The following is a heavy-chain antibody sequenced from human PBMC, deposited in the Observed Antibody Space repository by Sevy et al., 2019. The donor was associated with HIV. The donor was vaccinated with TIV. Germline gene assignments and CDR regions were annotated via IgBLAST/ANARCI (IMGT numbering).Heavy chain of an antibody. J-gene: IGHJ3*02. CDR3: AIDTDSGSYLNDAFDI. V-gene: IGHV3-23*01. Sequence: GGSLRLSCAASGFTFSSFAMSWVRQTPGKGLEWVSGLNGSGGRTYYPDSVKGRFTISRDNSKNTLYLHMNSLRAEDTAVYYCAIDTDSGSYLNDAFDIWGQGTMVTVSS. CDR1: GFTFSSFA. CDR2: LNGSGGRT. D-gene: IGHD1-26*01.